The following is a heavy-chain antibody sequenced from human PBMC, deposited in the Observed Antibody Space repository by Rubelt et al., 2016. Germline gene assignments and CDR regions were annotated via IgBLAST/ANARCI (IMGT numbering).Heavy chain of an antibody. CDR2: ISSSSSTI. CDR3: ARGRKGYFDL. Sequence: VRQAPGKGLEWVSYISSSSSTIYYADSVKGRFTISRDNAKNSLYLQMNSLRAEDTAVYYCARGRKGYFDLWGRGTLVTVSS. V-gene: IGHV3-48*04. J-gene: IGHJ2*01.